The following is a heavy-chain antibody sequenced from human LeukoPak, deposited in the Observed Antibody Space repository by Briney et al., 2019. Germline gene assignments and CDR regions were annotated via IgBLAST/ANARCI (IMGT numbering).Heavy chain of an antibody. CDR3: ARPITMVRGVITPPFDY. CDR1: GFTFRNYV. Sequence: GRPLRLSCAASGFTFRNYVIHWVRQAPGKGLEWVAVTSSDLNVKLYADSVKGRFTISRDNSKNTLYLQMNSLRAEDTAVYYCARPITMVRGVITPPFDYWGQGTLVTVSS. V-gene: IGHV3-30-3*01. D-gene: IGHD3-10*01. J-gene: IGHJ4*02. CDR2: TSSDLNVK.